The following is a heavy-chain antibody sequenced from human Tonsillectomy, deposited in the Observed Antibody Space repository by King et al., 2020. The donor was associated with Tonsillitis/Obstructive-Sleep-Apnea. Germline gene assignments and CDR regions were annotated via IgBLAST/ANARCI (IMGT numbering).Heavy chain of an antibody. CDR1: GASIRDTNYY. CDR3: AILYNVNRPPDY. D-gene: IGHD2-8*01. V-gene: IGHV4-39*01. J-gene: IGHJ4*02. Sequence: LQLQESGPGLVKPSGTLSLTCTVSGASIRDTNYYWGLIRQPPGKGLEWIGSIKYSGSTYYNPSLKSRVTMSVDTSKSHFSLKLSSVTAAYTAVYYCAILYNVNRPPDYWGQGTLVTVSS. CDR2: IKYSGST.